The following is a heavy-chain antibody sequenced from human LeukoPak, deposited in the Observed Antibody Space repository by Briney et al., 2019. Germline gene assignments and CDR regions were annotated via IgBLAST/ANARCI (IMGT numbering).Heavy chain of an antibody. CDR1: GGTFSSYA. V-gene: IGHV1-69*13. CDR2: IIPIFGTA. CDR3: ARGPESGAFDI. Sequence: SVKVSCKASGGTFSSYAISWVRQAPGQGLEWMGGIIPIFGTANYAQKFQGRVTITADESTSTAYMELSSLRSDDTAVYYCARGPESGAFDIWGQGTVVTVSS. D-gene: IGHD3-10*01. J-gene: IGHJ3*02.